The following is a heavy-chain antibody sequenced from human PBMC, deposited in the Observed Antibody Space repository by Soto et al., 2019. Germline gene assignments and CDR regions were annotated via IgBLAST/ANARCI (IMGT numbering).Heavy chain of an antibody. V-gene: IGHV1-46*01. J-gene: IGHJ4*02. Sequence: ASVKVSCKASGYRFTSYKMHWVRQAPEQGLEWMGIINPSGGSTSYAQKFQGRVTMTKDTSTSTVYMELSNLRSEDTAVYYCAAMLHSSWSSWGQGTLVTVSS. CDR2: INPSGGST. CDR3: AAMLHSSWSS. D-gene: IGHD6-13*01. CDR1: GYRFTSYK.